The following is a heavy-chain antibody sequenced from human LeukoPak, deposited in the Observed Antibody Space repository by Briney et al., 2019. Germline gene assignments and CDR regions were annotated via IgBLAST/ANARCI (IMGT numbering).Heavy chain of an antibody. CDR1: GFTFSSYA. J-gene: IGHJ6*03. D-gene: IGHD6-19*01. CDR3: AKGQIWLVRNYYYMDV. Sequence: PGGSLRLSCAASGFTFSSYAMSWVRQAPGKGLEWVSAISGSGGSTYYADSVKGPFTISRDNSKNTLYLQMNSLRAEDTAVYYCAKGQIWLVRNYYYMDVWGKGTTVTVSS. CDR2: ISGSGGST. V-gene: IGHV3-23*01.